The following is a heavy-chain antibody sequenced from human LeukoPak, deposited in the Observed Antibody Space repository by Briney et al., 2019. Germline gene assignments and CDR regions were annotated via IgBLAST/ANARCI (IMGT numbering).Heavy chain of an antibody. V-gene: IGHV4-59*01. D-gene: IGHD5-18*01. CDR1: GGSISSYC. CDR3: ARAERGYSYGYPLPSTFDY. Sequence: PSETLSLTCTVSGGSISSYCWSWIRQPPGKGLEWIGCIYYSGSTNYNPSLKSRVTISVDTSKNQFSLKLISVTAADTAVYYCARAERGYSYGYPLPSTFDYWGQGTLVTVSS. CDR2: IYYSGST. J-gene: IGHJ4*02.